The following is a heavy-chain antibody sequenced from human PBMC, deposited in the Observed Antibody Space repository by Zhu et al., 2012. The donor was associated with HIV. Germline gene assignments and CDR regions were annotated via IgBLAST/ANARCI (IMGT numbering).Heavy chain of an antibody. CDR2: FYRTGDI. J-gene: IGHJ5*02. CDR3: PQKEGYCSGGRCYRFLFDP. Sequence: QVQLQESGPGLVKPSETLSLTCTVSGYSIFNGYYWGWVRQPPGKGLEWIGSFYRTGDIYYNPSLKSRVTISGDMPKNQFSLRLNSVTAADTAVYYCPQKEGYCSGGRCYRFLFDPWSQGTLVTVSS. V-gene: IGHV4-38-2*02. CDR1: GYSIFNGYY. D-gene: IGHD2-15*01.